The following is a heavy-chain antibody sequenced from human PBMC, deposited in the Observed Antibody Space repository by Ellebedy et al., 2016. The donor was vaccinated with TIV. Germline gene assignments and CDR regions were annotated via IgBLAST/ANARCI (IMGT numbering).Heavy chain of an antibody. CDR1: GVSITDSY. Sequence: SETLSLTCTVSGVSITDSYWSWVRQSPGKAMEWIGYIYNSADSNYNPSLNSRVTISLDTSKNQVSLRLTSVTDADTAVYYCAKSGGRQGCCWGQGTLVTVSS. J-gene: IGHJ4*02. CDR2: IYNSADS. D-gene: IGHD3-16*01. CDR3: AKSGGRQGCC. V-gene: IGHV4-59*01.